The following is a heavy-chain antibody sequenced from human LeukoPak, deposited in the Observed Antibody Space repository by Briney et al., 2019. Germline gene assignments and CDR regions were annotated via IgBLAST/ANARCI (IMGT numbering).Heavy chain of an antibody. J-gene: IGHJ6*02. Sequence: GGSLRLSCAASGFTFDDYAMHWVRQAPGKGLEWVSLISGDGGSTYYVDSVKGRFTISRDNSKNSLYLQMNSLRTEDTALYYCAKDMGPATTVSYYYYGMDVWGQGTTVTVSS. V-gene: IGHV3-43*02. D-gene: IGHD4-11*01. CDR2: ISGDGGST. CDR1: GFTFDDYA. CDR3: AKDMGPATTVSYYYYGMDV.